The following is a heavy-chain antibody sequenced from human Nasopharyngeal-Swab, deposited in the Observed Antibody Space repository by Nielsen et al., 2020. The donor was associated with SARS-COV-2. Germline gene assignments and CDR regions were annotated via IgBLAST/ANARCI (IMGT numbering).Heavy chain of an antibody. V-gene: IGHV3-23*01. CDR1: GFTFSSYA. J-gene: IGHJ4*02. Sequence: GESLKISCAASGFTFSSYAMSWVRQAPGKGLEWVSAISGSGGSTYYADSVKGRFTISRDNSKNTLYLQMNSLRAEDTAVYYCASETTRGLNYFDYWGQGTLVTVSS. CDR2: ISGSGGST. CDR3: ASETTRGLNYFDY. D-gene: IGHD4-17*01.